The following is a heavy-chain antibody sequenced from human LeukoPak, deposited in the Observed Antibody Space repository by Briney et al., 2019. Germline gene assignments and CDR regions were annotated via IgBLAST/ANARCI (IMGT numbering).Heavy chain of an antibody. J-gene: IGHJ4*02. CDR2: IYYSGST. CDR3: ASSGSFRQQLIK. Sequence: SETLSLTCTVSGGSISSYYWSWIRQPPGKGLEWIGYIYYSGSTNYNPSLKSRVTISVDTSKNQFSLKLSSVTAADTAVYYCASSGSFRQQLIKWGQGTLVTVSS. CDR1: GGSISSYY. D-gene: IGHD6-13*01. V-gene: IGHV4-59*01.